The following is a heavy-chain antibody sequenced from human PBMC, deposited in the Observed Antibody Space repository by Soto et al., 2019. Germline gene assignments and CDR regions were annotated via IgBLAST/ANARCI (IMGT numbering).Heavy chain of an antibody. J-gene: IGHJ3*02. CDR2: ITGSGGGT. CDR1: RFSFSNYA. V-gene: IGHV3-23*01. Sequence: VQLLESGGRLVPTGGSLRLSCAGSRFSFSNYAMTWARQAPGEGLEWVSSITGSGGGTTYADSVKGRFTISRDNSKNILYLQMDSLRADDTAVYYCSTDPNGDYIGAFDNWGQGTMVTVSS. CDR3: STDPNGDYIGAFDN. D-gene: IGHD4-17*01.